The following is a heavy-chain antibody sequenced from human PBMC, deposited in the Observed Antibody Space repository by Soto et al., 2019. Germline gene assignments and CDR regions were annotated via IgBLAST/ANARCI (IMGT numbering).Heavy chain of an antibody. CDR2: IYPGDSDT. D-gene: IGHD4-17*01. CDR1: GYSFTSYW. J-gene: IGHJ5*02. V-gene: IGHV5-51*01. CDR3: ARRIGGVTTGHWWFDP. Sequence: GESLKISCKGSGYSFTSYWIGWVCQMPGKGLEWMGIIYPGDSDTRYSPSFQGQVTISADKSISTAYLQWSSLKASDTAMYYCARRIGGVTTGHWWFDPWGQGTLVTVSS.